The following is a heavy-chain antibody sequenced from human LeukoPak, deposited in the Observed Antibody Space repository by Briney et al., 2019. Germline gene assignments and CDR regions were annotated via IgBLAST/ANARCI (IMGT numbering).Heavy chain of an antibody. CDR1: GFTFSSYA. CDR3: AKADSLSEYYYGMDV. D-gene: IGHD2-8*01. J-gene: IGHJ6*02. V-gene: IGHV3-23*01. Sequence: GGSLRLSCAASGFTFSSYAMTWVRQAPGKGLEWVSAVSSSGGVVYNADSVKGRFTISRDNSKKTLYLQMNSLRAEDTAVYFCAKADSLSEYYYGMDVWGQGTTVTVSS. CDR2: VSSSGGVV.